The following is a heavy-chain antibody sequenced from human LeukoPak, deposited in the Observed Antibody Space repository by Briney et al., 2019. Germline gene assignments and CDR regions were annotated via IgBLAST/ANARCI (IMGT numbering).Heavy chain of an antibody. D-gene: IGHD1-20*01. CDR1: GGSISSYY. CDR3: ARVLTGTSYYYYYYMDV. J-gene: IGHJ6*03. Sequence: SETLSLTCTVSGGSISSYYWSWIRQPPGKGLEWIGYIYYSGSTNYNPSLKSRVTISVDTSKNQFSLKLSSVTAADTAVYYCARVLTGTSYYYYYYMDVWGKGTTVTVSS. V-gene: IGHV4-59*01. CDR2: IYYSGST.